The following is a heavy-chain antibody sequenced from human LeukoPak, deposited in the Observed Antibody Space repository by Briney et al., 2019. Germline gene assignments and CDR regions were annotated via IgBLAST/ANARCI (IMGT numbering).Heavy chain of an antibody. D-gene: IGHD5-18*01. V-gene: IGHV1-2*02. Sequence: ASVKVSCKASGYTFTGYYIHWVRQAPGQGLEWMGWINPNSGGTNYAQKFQGRVTMTRDTSISTAYMELSRLRSDDTAVYYCARVLRIQLWLMAVGYWGQGTLVTVSS. CDR1: GYTFTGYY. J-gene: IGHJ4*02. CDR3: ARVLRIQLWLMAVGY. CDR2: INPNSGGT.